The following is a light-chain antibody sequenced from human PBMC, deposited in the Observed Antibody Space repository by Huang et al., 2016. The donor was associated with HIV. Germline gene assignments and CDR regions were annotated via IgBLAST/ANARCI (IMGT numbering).Light chain of an antibody. CDR1: QSITNY. Sequence: DIQMTQSPSSLSASVGDRVTITCRAIQSITNYLNWYQQKPGKAPKLLIYAASSLQSGVPSRFSGSGSGTDFTLTINSMQAEDFATYYCQQSHTNPFTFGPGTKLDIK. V-gene: IGKV1-39*01. J-gene: IGKJ3*01. CDR3: QQSHTNPFT. CDR2: AAS.